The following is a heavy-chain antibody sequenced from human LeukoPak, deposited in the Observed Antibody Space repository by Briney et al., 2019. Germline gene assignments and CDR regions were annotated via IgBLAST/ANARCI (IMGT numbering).Heavy chain of an antibody. D-gene: IGHD6-19*01. CDR2: ISSSGGST. J-gene: IGHJ4*02. CDR1: GFTFNNYA. CDR3: AKDHLPGIVVADRDY. Sequence: SGGSLRLSCAASGFTFNNYAMSWVRQAPGKGLEWVSGISSSGGSTPHADSVKGRFTISRDNSKSTLYLQINSLRAEDTAVYYCAKDHLPGIVVADRDYWGQGTLVTVSS. V-gene: IGHV3-23*01.